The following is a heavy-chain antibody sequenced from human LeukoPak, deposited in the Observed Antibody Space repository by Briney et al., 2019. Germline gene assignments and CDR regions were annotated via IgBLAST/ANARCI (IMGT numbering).Heavy chain of an antibody. CDR2: IYSGGST. V-gene: IGHV3-53*01. Sequence: SGGSLRLSCAASGFTVSSNYMSWVRQAPGKGLEWVSVIYSGGSTYYADSVKGRFTISRDNSKNTLYLQMNSLRAEDTAVYYCAREYYDILTGYPRPDHWGQGTLVTVSS. D-gene: IGHD3-9*01. CDR1: GFTVSSNY. CDR3: AREYYDILTGYPRPDH. J-gene: IGHJ4*02.